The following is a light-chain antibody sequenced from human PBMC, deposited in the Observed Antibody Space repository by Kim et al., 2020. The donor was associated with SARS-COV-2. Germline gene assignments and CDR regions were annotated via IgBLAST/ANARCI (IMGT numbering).Light chain of an antibody. CDR2: GAS. V-gene: IGKV3-20*01. CDR1: QTVSSGY. CDR3: QQYGNSPLT. J-gene: IGKJ4*01. Sequence: SPGERATVSCRATQTVSSGYSAWYQQEPGEATRLIIGGASARATGIPDRCSSSGSGTDFTLTINRLEPEDAAVYFWQQYGNSPLTFGEGPRWISN.